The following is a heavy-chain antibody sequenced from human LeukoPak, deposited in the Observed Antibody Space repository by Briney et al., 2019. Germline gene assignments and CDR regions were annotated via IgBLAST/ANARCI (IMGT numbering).Heavy chain of an antibody. D-gene: IGHD2-8*01. J-gene: IGHJ4*02. CDR2: ISGSGYYT. CDR1: GFTFSSYA. CDR3: AKDGQPSTRSYLCTNGICYQDY. V-gene: IGHV3-23*01. Sequence: GGSLRLSCEASGFTFSSYAMTWVRQAPGKGLEWVSSISGSGYYTYYTDSVQGRFTISRDNSKNTLYLKMDSLRAEDTAIYYCAKDGQPSTRSYLCTNGICYQDYWGQGTLVTVSS.